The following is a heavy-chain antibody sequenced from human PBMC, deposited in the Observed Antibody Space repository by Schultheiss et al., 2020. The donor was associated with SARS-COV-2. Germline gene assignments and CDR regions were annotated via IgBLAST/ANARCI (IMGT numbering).Heavy chain of an antibody. J-gene: IGHJ6*02. CDR1: GFTFSTYA. Sequence: GGSLRLSCAASGFTFSTYAMHWVRQAPGKGLEYVSAISSNGVTTYYVDSVKGRFTISRDNSKNTLFLQMGGLRVEDMAVYYCAREILTTAPRVGMDVWGQGTTVTVSS. CDR3: AREILTTAPRVGMDV. D-gene: IGHD4-11*01. CDR2: ISSNGVTT. V-gene: IGHV3-64*02.